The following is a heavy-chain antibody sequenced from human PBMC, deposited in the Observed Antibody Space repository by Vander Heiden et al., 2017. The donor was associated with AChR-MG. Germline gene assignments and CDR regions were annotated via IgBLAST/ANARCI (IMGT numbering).Heavy chain of an antibody. CDR2: IYYSGST. D-gene: IGHD3-10*01. CDR3: ARWPMVRGVIISRDY. J-gene: IGHJ4*02. Sequence: QVQLQESGPGLVKPSPTLSPSCTVAGASISRGDYYWSWIRQPPGKGLEWIGYIYYSGSTYYNPSLKSRVTISVDTSKNQFSLKLSSVTAADTAVYYCARWPMVRGVIISRDYWGQGTLVTVSS. CDR1: GASISRGDYY. V-gene: IGHV4-30-4*01.